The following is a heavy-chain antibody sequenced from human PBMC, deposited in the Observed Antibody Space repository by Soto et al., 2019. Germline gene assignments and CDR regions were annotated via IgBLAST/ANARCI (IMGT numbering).Heavy chain of an antibody. CDR3: ERRRSTYLHEVIFDP. Sequence: QVQLEQSGPEVMKPGASVRVSCKGSRYTFTSYDIFWVRQSPGQGLEWMGWIKTASGDTDYAQNFLGRVAMNSHTSISTAYMELHKLVSDDPAVYYCERRRSTYLHEVIFDPGGQGNLVTVAS. CDR2: IKTASGDT. CDR1: RYTFTSYD. V-gene: IGHV1-2*02. D-gene: IGHD2-21*01. J-gene: IGHJ5*02.